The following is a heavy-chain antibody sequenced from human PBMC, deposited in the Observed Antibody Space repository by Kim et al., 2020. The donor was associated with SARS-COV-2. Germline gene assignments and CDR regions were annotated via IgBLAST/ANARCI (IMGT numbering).Heavy chain of an antibody. CDR2: INPSGGST. Sequence: ASVKVSCKASGYTFTSYYLHWVRQAPGQGLEWMGVINPSGGSTTCAQNFQGRVTMTRDTSTSTVYMELSNLRSEDTAVYYCARVLTAAGGLAYWGQGTLVTVSS. D-gene: IGHD6-13*01. J-gene: IGHJ4*02. V-gene: IGHV1-46*01. CDR1: GYTFTSYY. CDR3: ARVLTAAGGLAY.